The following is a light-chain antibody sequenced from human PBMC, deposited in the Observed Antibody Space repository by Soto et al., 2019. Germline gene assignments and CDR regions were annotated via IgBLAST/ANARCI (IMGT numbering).Light chain of an antibody. J-gene: IGKJ1*01. Sequence: EIVMTQSPVTLSVSPGERATLSCRASQSVNSDLAWYQQKPGQAHRLLIFGASTRAPGIPARFSGSGSGTDSTITISRLQSEDFGFDYGQQFVNWPWTFCQGTKVDIK. CDR3: QQFVNWPWT. CDR2: GAS. V-gene: IGKV3-15*01. CDR1: QSVNSD.